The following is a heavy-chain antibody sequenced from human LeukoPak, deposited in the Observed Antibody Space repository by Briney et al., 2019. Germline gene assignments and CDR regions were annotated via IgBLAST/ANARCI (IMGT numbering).Heavy chain of an antibody. CDR1: GFTVSSNY. CDR2: IYSGGST. V-gene: IGHV3-53*04. D-gene: IGHD3-16*01. CDR3: ARGGPFSAFDI. J-gene: IGHJ3*02. Sequence: GGSLRLSCAASGFTVSSNYMSWVRQAPGKGLEWVSVIYSGGSTYYADSVKGRSTISRHNSKNTLYLQMNSLRAEDTAVYYCARGGPFSAFDIWGQGTMVTVSS.